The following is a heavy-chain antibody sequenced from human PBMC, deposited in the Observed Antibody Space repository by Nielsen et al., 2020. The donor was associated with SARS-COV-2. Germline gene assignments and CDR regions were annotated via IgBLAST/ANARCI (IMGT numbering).Heavy chain of an antibody. CDR2: INHSGST. J-gene: IGHJ6*02. Sequence: RQAPGKGLEWIGEINHSGSTNYNPSLKSRVTISVDKSKNQFSLKLSSVTAADTAVYYCARLSSATIFGVVIGFSGMDVWGQGTTVTVSS. V-gene: IGHV4-34*01. D-gene: IGHD3-3*01. CDR3: ARLSSATIFGVVIGFSGMDV.